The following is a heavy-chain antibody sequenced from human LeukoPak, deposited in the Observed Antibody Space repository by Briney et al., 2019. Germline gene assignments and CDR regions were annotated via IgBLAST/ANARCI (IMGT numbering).Heavy chain of an antibody. CDR1: GGSLSGYY. J-gene: IGHJ4*02. CDR3: ARAGSEY. Sequence: SETLSLTCAVYGGSLSGYYWSWIRQPPGKGLEWIGEINHSGSTNYNPSLKSRVTISVDTSKNQFSLKLSSVTAADTAVYYCARAGSEYWGQGTLVTVSS. D-gene: IGHD3-10*01. V-gene: IGHV4-34*01. CDR2: INHSGST.